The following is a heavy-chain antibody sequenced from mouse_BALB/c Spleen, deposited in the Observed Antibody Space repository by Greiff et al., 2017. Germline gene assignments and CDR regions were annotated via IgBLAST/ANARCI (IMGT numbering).Heavy chain of an antibody. D-gene: IGHD2-4*01. CDR2: IYPGNSDT. Sequence: EVQLHQSGTVLARPGASVKLSCKASGYTFTSYCMHWVKQRPGQGLEWIGAIYPGNSDTSYNQKFKGKAKLTAVTSTSTAYMELSSLTNEDAAVDYCTRGGDYGFAYWGQGTLGTVAA. J-gene: IGHJ3*01. V-gene: IGHV1-5*01. CDR3: TRGGDYGFAY. CDR1: GYTFTSYC.